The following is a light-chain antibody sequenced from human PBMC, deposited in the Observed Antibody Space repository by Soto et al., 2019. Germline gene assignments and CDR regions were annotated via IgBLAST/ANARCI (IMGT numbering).Light chain of an antibody. CDR2: EVS. Sequence: QSVLTQPASVSGSPGQSITISCTGTSSDVGGYSRVSWYQHHPGKAPKLIIYEVSDRPSGVSNRFSGSKSGNTASLTISGLQAEDEADYYCNSYTSSDTRVFGTETKVTVL. V-gene: IGLV2-14*01. CDR3: NSYTSSDTRV. CDR1: SSDVGGYSR. J-gene: IGLJ1*01.